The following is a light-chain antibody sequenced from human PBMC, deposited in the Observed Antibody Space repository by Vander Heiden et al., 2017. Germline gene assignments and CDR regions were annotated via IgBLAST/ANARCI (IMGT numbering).Light chain of an antibody. V-gene: IGLV4-69*02. CDR2: VNRDGSH. Sequence: LVLTHAPFASALLEASVKVTRTLSSVHSTYVIAWQQQQPGKGPRYLMKVNRDGSHSKGDGIPDRFSGSRSGAELYRTISSLRSEDEADYYCQTWGTGIRVFGGGTKLTVL. J-gene: IGLJ3*02. CDR3: QTWGTGIRV. CDR1: SVHSTYV.